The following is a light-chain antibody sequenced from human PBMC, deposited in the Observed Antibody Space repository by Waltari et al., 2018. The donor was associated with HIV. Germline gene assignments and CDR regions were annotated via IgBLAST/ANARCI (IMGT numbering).Light chain of an antibody. CDR3: CSYAGSYTWL. J-gene: IGLJ2*01. V-gene: IGLV2-11*01. CDR1: NSDVGGYNY. CDR2: DVT. Sequence: QSALTQPRSVSGSPGQSVTISCIGTNSDVGGYNYVSWYRQHPGEAPKLIIYDVTNRPSGVPERFAGAKSVNTASLTVSGLQADDEAEYYCCSYAGSYTWLFGGGTKLTVL.